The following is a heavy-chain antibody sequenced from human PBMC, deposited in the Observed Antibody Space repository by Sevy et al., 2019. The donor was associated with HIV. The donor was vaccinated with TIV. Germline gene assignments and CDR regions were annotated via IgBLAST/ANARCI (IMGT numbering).Heavy chain of an antibody. V-gene: IGHV3-66*01. CDR1: GLTVSSSD. CDR3: ARDLIRNAFDI. CDR2: IYSGGRT. Sequence: GGSLRLSCAASGLTVSSSDMSWVRQAPGKGLECVSVIYSGGRTYYADSVKGRFTISRDKSKETLYIQMNSLKADDTAVYYCARDLIRNAFDIWGQGTMVTVSS. D-gene: IGHD3-16*01. J-gene: IGHJ3*02.